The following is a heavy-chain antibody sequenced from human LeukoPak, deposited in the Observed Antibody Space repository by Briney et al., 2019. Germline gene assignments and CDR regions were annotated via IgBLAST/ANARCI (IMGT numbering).Heavy chain of an antibody. Sequence: GGSLRLSCAASGFTFSSYAMSWVRQAPGKGLEWVSAISGSGGSTYYADSVKGRFTISRDNSKNTLYLQMNSLRAEDTAVYYCAKDLSVPAAIEGNPDDYWGQRTLVTVSS. V-gene: IGHV3-23*01. CDR2: ISGSGGST. J-gene: IGHJ4*02. CDR3: AKDLSVPAAIEGNPDDY. CDR1: GFTFSSYA. D-gene: IGHD2-2*01.